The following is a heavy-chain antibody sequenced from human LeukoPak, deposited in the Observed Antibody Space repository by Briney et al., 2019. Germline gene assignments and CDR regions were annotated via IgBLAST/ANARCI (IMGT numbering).Heavy chain of an antibody. CDR3: ARLRYSNYVVY. D-gene: IGHD4-11*01. J-gene: IGHJ4*02. V-gene: IGHV4-39*01. CDR2: IYYSGST. CDR1: GGSISSSSYY. Sequence: SETLSLTCTVSGGSISSSSYYWGWIRQPPGKGLEWIGSIYYSGSTYYNPSLKSRVTISVDTSKNQFSLKLSSVTAADTAVYYCARLRYSNYVVYWGQGTLVTVSS.